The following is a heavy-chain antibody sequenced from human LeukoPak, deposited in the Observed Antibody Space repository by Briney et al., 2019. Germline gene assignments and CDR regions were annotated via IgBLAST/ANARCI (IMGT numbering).Heavy chain of an antibody. CDR1: GGSISSYY. Sequence: SETLSLTCTVSGGSISSYYWSWIRQPPGKGLEWIGYIYYSGSTNYNPSLKSRVTISVDTSKNQFSLKLSSVTAADTAVYYCARGTNYSSGWFYYFDYWGQGTLVTVSS. D-gene: IGHD6-19*01. J-gene: IGHJ4*02. CDR2: IYYSGST. CDR3: ARGTNYSSGWFYYFDY. V-gene: IGHV4-59*01.